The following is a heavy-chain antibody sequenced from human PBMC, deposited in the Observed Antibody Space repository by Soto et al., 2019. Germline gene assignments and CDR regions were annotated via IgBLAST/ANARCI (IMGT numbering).Heavy chain of an antibody. Sequence: ASVKVSCKASGYTFTGYYMHWVRQAPGQGLEWMGWINPNSGGTNYAQKFQGWVTMTRDTSISTAYMELSRLRSDDTAVYYCARERRPRIQLWQLDYWGQGTLVTVSS. V-gene: IGHV1-2*04. CDR2: INPNSGGT. D-gene: IGHD5-18*01. J-gene: IGHJ4*02. CDR1: GYTFTGYY. CDR3: ARERRPRIQLWQLDY.